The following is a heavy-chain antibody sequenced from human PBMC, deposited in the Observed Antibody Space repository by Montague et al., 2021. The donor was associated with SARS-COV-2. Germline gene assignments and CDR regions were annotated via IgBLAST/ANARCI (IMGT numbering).Heavy chain of an antibody. Sequence: SETLSLTCTVSGGSISSYYWSWIRQPPGKGLEWIGYIYYSGSTNYNPSLKSRVTISVDTSKNQFSLRLSSVTAADTAVYYCARDLPPSGLRNPVWGQGTLVTVSS. J-gene: IGHJ4*02. CDR1: GGSISSYY. CDR3: ARDLPPSGLRNPV. D-gene: IGHD3/OR15-3a*01. CDR2: IYYSGST. V-gene: IGHV4-59*01.